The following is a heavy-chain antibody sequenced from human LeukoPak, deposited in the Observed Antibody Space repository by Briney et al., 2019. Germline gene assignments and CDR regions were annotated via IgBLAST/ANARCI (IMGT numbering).Heavy chain of an antibody. CDR3: AKTEYTGDYDFWSGPDY. CDR1: KFTFSSFA. CDR2: ISGSGGST. Sequence: QPGGSLRLSCAASKFTFSSFAMSWVRQAPGKGLGWVSAISGSGGSTYYADSVKGRFTISRDNSKNTLYLQMNSLRVDDTAVYYCAKTEYTGDYDFWSGPDYWGQGTLVTVSS. V-gene: IGHV3-23*01. J-gene: IGHJ4*02. D-gene: IGHD3-3*01.